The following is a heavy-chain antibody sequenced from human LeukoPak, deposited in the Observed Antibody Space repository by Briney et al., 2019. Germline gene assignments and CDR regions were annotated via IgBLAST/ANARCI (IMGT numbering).Heavy chain of an antibody. Sequence: PSETLSLTCSVSGGSFSSYYWSWIRQSPGKGLEWIGYIHNSGRTNYNPSLKSRVTGFVDTSKNQVSLRLSSVTAADTAVYYCAGHGTSANERYFEYRGQGALVTVSS. CDR1: GGSFSSYY. J-gene: IGHJ4*02. V-gene: IGHV4-59*08. D-gene: IGHD1-14*01. CDR2: IHNSGRT. CDR3: AGHGTSANERYFEY.